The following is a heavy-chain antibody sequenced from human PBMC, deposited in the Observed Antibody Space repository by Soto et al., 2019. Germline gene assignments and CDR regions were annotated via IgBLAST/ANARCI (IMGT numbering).Heavy chain of an antibody. CDR1: GYTFFNYG. Sequence: QVQLVQSGTEVKNPGASLQVSCKASGYTFFNYGITWVRQAPGQGLEWMGWISAYNGNRNYGQKFQGRVTMTTDTSTSTAYMELKALRSDDTAVYFCARYPIAETGSLDYWGQGTLVTVSS. V-gene: IGHV1-18*01. J-gene: IGHJ4*02. CDR3: ARYPIAETGSLDY. D-gene: IGHD6-13*01. CDR2: ISAYNGNR.